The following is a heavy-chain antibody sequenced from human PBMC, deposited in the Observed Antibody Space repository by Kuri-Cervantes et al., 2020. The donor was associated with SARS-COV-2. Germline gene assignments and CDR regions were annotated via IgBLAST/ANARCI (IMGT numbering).Heavy chain of an antibody. Sequence: SETLSLTCTVSGGSIGSYYWNWVRQPPGKGLEWIGYIFYSGSATYNPSLKSRVTISIDTSKNKLSLKLNSVIAADTAVYYCARLPLRSGKNHFWGQGTLVTVSS. D-gene: IGHD3-10*01. J-gene: IGHJ1*01. CDR3: ARLPLRSGKNHF. CDR1: GGSIGSYY. CDR2: IFYSGSA. V-gene: IGHV4-59*08.